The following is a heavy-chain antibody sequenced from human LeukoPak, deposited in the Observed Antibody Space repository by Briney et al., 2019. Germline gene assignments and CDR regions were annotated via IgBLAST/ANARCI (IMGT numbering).Heavy chain of an antibody. CDR3: ARTGSGDGSYYYYYYMDV. CDR2: INTNTGNP. V-gene: IGHV7-4-1*02. D-gene: IGHD5-12*01. Sequence: ASVKVSCKASGYTFTSYAMNWVRQAPGQGLEWMGWINTNTGNPTYAQGFTGRFAFSLDTSVSTAYLQISSLKAEDTAVYYCARTGSGDGSYYYYYYMDVWGKGTTVTVSS. J-gene: IGHJ6*03. CDR1: GYTFTSYA.